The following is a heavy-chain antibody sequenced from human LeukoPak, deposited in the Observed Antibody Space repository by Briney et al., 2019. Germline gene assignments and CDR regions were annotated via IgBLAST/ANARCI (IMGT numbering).Heavy chain of an antibody. CDR3: AKDLARLRYFDWLLLDY. J-gene: IGHJ4*02. CDR1: GFTFSSYG. V-gene: IGHV3-30*18. CDR2: ISYDGSNK. Sequence: GSLRLSCAASGFTFSSYGMHWVRQAPGKGLEWVAVISYDGSNKYYADSVKGRFAISRDNSKNTLYLQMNSLRAEDTAVYYCAKDLARLRYFDWLLLDYWGQGTLVTVSS. D-gene: IGHD3-9*01.